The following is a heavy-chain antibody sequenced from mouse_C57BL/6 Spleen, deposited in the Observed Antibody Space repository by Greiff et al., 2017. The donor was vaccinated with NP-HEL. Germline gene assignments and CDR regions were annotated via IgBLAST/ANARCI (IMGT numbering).Heavy chain of an antibody. CDR3: AKTHYGSSYGGAMDY. CDR1: GFSLTSYG. D-gene: IGHD1-1*01. CDR2: IWRGGST. J-gene: IGHJ4*01. V-gene: IGHV2-5*01. Sequence: QVQLQQSGPGLVQPSQSLSITCTVSGFSLTSYGVHWVRQSPGKGLEWLGVIWRGGSTDYNAAFMSRLSITKDNSKSQVFFKMNSLQADDTAIYYCAKTHYGSSYGGAMDYWGQGTSVTVSS.